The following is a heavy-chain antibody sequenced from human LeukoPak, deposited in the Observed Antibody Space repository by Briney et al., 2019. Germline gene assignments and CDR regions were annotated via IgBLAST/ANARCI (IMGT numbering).Heavy chain of an antibody. D-gene: IGHD6-6*01. Sequence: PSETLSLTCAVSGYSISSGYYWGWIRQPPGKGLEWIGSIYHSGSTCYNPSLKSRVTISVDTSKNQFSLKLSSVTAADTAVYYCATNSIAARMNAFDIWGQGTMVTVSS. J-gene: IGHJ3*02. CDR2: IYHSGST. V-gene: IGHV4-38-2*01. CDR3: ATNSIAARMNAFDI. CDR1: GYSISSGYY.